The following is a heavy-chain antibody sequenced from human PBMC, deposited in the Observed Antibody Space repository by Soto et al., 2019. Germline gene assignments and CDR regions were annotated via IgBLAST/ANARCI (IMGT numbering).Heavy chain of an antibody. D-gene: IGHD3-16*01. CDR3: ARDGGWGFDP. V-gene: IGHV3-21*01. Sequence: EVQLVESGGGLVKPGGSLRLSCAASGFTFSSYSMNWARQAPGKGLEWVSSISSSSSYIYYADSVKGRFTISRDNAKNSLYLQMNSLRAEDTAVYYCARDGGWGFDPWGQGTLVTVSS. CDR1: GFTFSSYS. CDR2: ISSSSSYI. J-gene: IGHJ5*02.